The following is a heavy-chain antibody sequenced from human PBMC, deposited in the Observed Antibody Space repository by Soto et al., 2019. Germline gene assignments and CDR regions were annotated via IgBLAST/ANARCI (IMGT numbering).Heavy chain of an antibody. J-gene: IGHJ4*02. CDR1: GFTFNTYA. CDR3: GKDRYSDSRIIDS. CDR2: LSGSGGFT. V-gene: IGHV3-23*01. Sequence: PGGSLILSFAASGFTFNTYAMGGFRQPPGKGLEWVASLSGSGGFTEHADSVKGRFSISRDNSKNTLFLQMNGLRVDDTAVYYCGKDRYSDSRIIDSWGSGTLVTVSS. D-gene: IGHD3-22*01.